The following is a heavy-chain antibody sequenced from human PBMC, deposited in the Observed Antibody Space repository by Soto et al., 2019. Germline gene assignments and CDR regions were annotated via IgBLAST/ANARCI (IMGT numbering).Heavy chain of an antibody. J-gene: IGHJ4*02. D-gene: IGHD2-21*01. V-gene: IGHV4-31*03. Sequence: QVQLQESGPGLVKPSQTLSLTCTVSGGSISSGGNYWSWIRQHPGKGLEWIGFIYHSGNTFHNPSLKSRVVLSLDTSKNQFSLQLSSVTAADTAIYYCARGELWWDYWGQGSLVTVSS. CDR1: GGSISSGGNY. CDR3: ARGELWWDY. CDR2: IYHSGNT.